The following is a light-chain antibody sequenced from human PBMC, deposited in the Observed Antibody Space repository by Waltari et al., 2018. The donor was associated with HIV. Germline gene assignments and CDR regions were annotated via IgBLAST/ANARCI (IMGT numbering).Light chain of an antibody. V-gene: IGKV1-16*02. CDR2: GTS. CDR1: QAITGF. J-gene: IGKJ4*01. Sequence: DVQMTQSPSSLSVSIGDRVILTCRAIQAITGFLAWFQHRPGTAPKSLIYGTSTLQSGVPSSKFSGSGSGTEFILTITNLQPEDTGTYYCQQYSAYPLTFGGGTKVEI. CDR3: QQYSAYPLT.